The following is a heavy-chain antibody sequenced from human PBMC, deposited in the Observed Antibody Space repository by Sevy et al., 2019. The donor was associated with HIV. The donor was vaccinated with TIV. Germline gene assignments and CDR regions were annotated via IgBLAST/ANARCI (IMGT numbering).Heavy chain of an antibody. CDR1: GGSISSYY. CDR2: IYYSGST. Sequence: SETLSLTCTVSGGSISSYYWSWIRQPPGKGLEWIGYIYYSGSTNYNPSLKSRVTISVDTSKNQFSLKLSYVTAADTAVYYCARVRHGGNSVYYYYYMDVWGKGTTVTVSS. V-gene: IGHV4-59*01. D-gene: IGHD2-21*02. J-gene: IGHJ6*03. CDR3: ARVRHGGNSVYYYYYMDV.